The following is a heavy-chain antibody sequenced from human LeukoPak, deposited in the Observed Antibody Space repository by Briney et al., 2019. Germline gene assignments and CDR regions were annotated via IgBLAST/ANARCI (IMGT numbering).Heavy chain of an antibody. CDR3: ARAGTIFGHYYYYMDV. J-gene: IGHJ6*03. Sequence: GASVKVSCKASGYTFTSYYMHWVRQPTGQGLEWMGIINHTGGSTSNPQKFQGRVTMTRDTSTSTVYMELSSLRSEDTAVYYCARAGTIFGHYYYYMDVWGKGTTVTVSS. CDR2: INHTGGST. CDR1: GYTFTSYY. D-gene: IGHD1-1*01. V-gene: IGHV1-46*03.